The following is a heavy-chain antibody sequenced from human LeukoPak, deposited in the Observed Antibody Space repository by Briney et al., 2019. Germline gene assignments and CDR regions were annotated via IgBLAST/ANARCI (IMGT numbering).Heavy chain of an antibody. Sequence: ASVKVSCKASGYTSTGYYMHWVRQAPGQGLEWMGWINPNSGGTNYAQKFQGRVTMTRDTSISTAYMELSRLRSDDTAVYYCARDLYYYDSSGYYYHGYFDYWGQGTLVTVSS. D-gene: IGHD3-22*01. CDR2: INPNSGGT. CDR3: ARDLYYYDSSGYYYHGYFDY. V-gene: IGHV1-2*02. CDR1: GYTSTGYY. J-gene: IGHJ4*02.